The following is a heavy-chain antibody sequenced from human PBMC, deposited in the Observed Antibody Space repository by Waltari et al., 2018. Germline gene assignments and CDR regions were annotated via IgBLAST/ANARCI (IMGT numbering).Heavy chain of an antibody. CDR2: VNPNGGGT. V-gene: IGHV1-2*02. CDR1: RDAVTEHH. D-gene: IGHD2-21*02. Sequence: LVQSGAEVMKPGASVRVSCKASRDAVTEHHLHWMRQAPGQGLEWMGWVNPNGGGTNYAQRFAGRITVTWDASITTAYMEFRRLTSGDTAVYFCAREYCGGDCRLFDYWGQGTPVTVSS. J-gene: IGHJ4*02. CDR3: AREYCGGDCRLFDY.